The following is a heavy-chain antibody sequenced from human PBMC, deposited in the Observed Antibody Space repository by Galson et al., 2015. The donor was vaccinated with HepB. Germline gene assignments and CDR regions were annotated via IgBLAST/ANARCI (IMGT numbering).Heavy chain of an antibody. CDR3: ARQWPQVREIDY. CDR1: GYTFANFA. CDR2: INTATGNS. J-gene: IGHJ4*02. V-gene: IGHV1-3*04. D-gene: IGHD6-19*01. Sequence: SVKVSCKASGYTFANFAMHWVRQAPGQGLEWMGWINTATGNSKYAQKLQGRVTITRDTSASTAYMELSSLRSEDTAVYYCARQWPQVREIDYWGQGTLVTVSS.